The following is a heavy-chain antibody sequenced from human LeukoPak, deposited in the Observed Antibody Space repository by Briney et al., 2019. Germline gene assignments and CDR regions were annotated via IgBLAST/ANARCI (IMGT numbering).Heavy chain of an antibody. CDR2: IKQDGSEK. V-gene: IGHV3-7*01. Sequence: GGSLRLSCAASGFTFSSYWMSWVRQAPGKGLEWVANIKQDGSEKYYVDSVKGRFTISRDNAKNSLYLQMNSLRAEDTAVYYCARDNSYYYGSGRPGYWGQGTLVTVSS. J-gene: IGHJ4*02. D-gene: IGHD3-10*01. CDR1: GFTFSSYW. CDR3: ARDNSYYYGSGRPGY.